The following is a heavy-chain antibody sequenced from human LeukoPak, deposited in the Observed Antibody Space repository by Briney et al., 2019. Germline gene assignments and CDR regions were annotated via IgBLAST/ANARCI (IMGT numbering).Heavy chain of an antibody. Sequence: SGGSLRLSCAASGFTFDDYAMHWVRQAPGKGLEWVSGISWNSGSIGYADSVKGRFTISRGNAKNSLYLQMNSLRAEDTALYYCAKDITPYSSSWYYFDYWGQGTLVTVSS. D-gene: IGHD6-13*01. CDR1: GFTFDDYA. CDR2: ISWNSGSI. V-gene: IGHV3-9*01. J-gene: IGHJ4*02. CDR3: AKDITPYSSSWYYFDY.